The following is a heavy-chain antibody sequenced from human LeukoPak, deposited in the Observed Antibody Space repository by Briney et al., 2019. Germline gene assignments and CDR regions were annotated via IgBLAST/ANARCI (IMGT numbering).Heavy chain of an antibody. CDR2: IWYDGSNK. CDR1: GFTFSDYG. V-gene: IGHV3-33*01. J-gene: IGHJ4*02. D-gene: IGHD3-22*01. CDR3: ARGVDYYENSGTIDY. Sequence: GGSLRLSCTASGFTFSDYGMHWVRQPPGKGLEWVAIIWYDGSNKTYEDSVKGRFTISRDNSKNTLYLQMNSLRAEDRAVYYCARGVDYYENSGTIDYWGQGTLVTVSS.